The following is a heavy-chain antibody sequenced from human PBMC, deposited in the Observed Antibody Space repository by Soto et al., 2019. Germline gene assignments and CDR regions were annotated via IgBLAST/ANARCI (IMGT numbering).Heavy chain of an antibody. CDR3: ARHLMITFGGVIVRDAFDI. CDR2: IYYSGST. Sequence: SETLSLTCTVSGGSISSYYWSWIRQPPGKGLEWIGYIYYSGSTNYNPSLKSRVTISVDTSKNQFSLKLSSVTAADTAVYYCARHLMITFGGVIVRDAFDIWGQGTMVTVSS. D-gene: IGHD3-16*02. CDR1: GGSISSYY. J-gene: IGHJ3*02. V-gene: IGHV4-59*08.